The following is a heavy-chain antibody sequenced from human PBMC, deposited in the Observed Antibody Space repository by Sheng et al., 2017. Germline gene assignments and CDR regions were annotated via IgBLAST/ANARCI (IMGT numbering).Heavy chain of an antibody. D-gene: IGHD2-2*01. J-gene: IGHJ5*02. CDR3: ARGVQRGCSSTSCYAPWFDP. V-gene: IGHV1-69*04. Sequence: QVQLVQSGAEVKKPGSSVKVSCKASGGTFSSYAISWVRQAPGQGLEWMGGIIPILGIANYAQKFQGRVTITADKSTSTAYMELSSLRSEDTAVYYCARGVQRGCSSTSCYAPWFDPWGQGTLVTVSS. CDR1: GGTFSSYA. CDR2: IIPILGIA.